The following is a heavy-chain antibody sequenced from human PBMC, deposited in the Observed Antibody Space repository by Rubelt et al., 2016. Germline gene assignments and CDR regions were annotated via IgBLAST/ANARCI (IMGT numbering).Heavy chain of an antibody. D-gene: IGHD7-27*01. CDR1: GFTLSSYA. V-gene: IGHV3-30*04. J-gene: IGHJ4*02. Sequence: PGRSLRLSCAASGFTLSSYAMHWVRQAPGKGLEWVAVVSYDGSNKYYADSVKGRFTISRDNSKNTLYLQMNSLRAEDTAVYYCARSAGDLDYWGQGTLVTVSS. CDR2: VSYDGSNK. CDR3: ARSAGDLDY.